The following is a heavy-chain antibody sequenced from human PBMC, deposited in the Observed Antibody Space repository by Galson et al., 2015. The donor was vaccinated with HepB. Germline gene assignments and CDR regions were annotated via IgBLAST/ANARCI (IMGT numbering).Heavy chain of an antibody. CDR3: ARDRDIVVVVAATRWLRALYYGMDV. D-gene: IGHD2-15*01. J-gene: IGHJ6*02. CDR2: INPSGGST. V-gene: IGHV1-46*01. Sequence: SVKVSCKASGYTFTSYYMHWVRQAPGQGLEWMGIINPSGGSTSYAQKFQGRVTMTRDTSTSTVYMELSSLRSEDTAVYYCARDRDIVVVVAATRWLRALYYGMDVWGQGTTVTVSS. CDR1: GYTFTSYY.